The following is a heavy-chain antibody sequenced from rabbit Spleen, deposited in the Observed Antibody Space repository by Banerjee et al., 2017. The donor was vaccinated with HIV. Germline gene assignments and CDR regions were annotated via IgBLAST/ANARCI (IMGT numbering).Heavy chain of an antibody. J-gene: IGHJ4*01. CDR3: ARAHATASDYHYAFNL. Sequence: QELLMVSGGGLVQPWGSLKLSCIASGFYFRSYGVSCVRHPPGRGLELIGYIDLPFDNTYYANWVNGRFSISRENTHNTLYLQLTSLTAADTATYFCARAHATASDYHYAFNLWGPGTLVTVS. V-gene: IGHV1S47*01. D-gene: IGHD2-1*01. CDR2: IDLPFDNT. CDR1: GFYFRSYG.